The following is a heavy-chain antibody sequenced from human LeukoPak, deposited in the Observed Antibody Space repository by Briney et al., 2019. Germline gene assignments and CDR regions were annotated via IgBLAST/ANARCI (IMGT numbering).Heavy chain of an antibody. V-gene: IGHV4-39*01. CDR1: GGSISSSSYY. CDR2: IYYSGST. J-gene: IGHJ4*02. D-gene: IGHD1-26*01. CDR3: ARHRSDRIDY. Sequence: PSETLSLTCTVPGGSISSSSYYWGWIRQPPGKGLEWIGSIYYSGSTYYNPSLKSRVTISVDTSKNQFSLKLSSVTAADTAVYYCARHRSDRIDYWGQGTLVTVSS.